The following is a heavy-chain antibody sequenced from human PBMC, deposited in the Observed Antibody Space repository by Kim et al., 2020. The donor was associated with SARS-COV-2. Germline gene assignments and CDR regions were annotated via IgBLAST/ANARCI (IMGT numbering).Heavy chain of an antibody. V-gene: IGHV4-59*01. D-gene: IGHD5-18*01. CDR3: ARFTDTSYFDY. CDR2: T. J-gene: IGHJ4*02. Sequence: TTYNPALKSRVTISVDTSKNQFSLKLSSVTAADTAVYYCARFTDTSYFDYWGQGTLVTVSS.